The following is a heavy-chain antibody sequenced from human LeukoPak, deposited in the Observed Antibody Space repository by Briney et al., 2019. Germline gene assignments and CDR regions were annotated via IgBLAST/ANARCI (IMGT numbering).Heavy chain of an antibody. CDR1: GGTFSSYA. J-gene: IGHJ4*02. CDR2: IIPILGIA. Sequence: SVKVSCKASGGTFSSYAIRWVRQAPGQGLEWMGRIIPILGIANYAQKFQGRVTITADKSTSTAYMELSSLRSEDTAVYYCARVGENFRTTVTTLNYWGQGTLVTVSS. CDR3: ARVGENFRTTVTTLNY. V-gene: IGHV1-69*04. D-gene: IGHD4-17*01.